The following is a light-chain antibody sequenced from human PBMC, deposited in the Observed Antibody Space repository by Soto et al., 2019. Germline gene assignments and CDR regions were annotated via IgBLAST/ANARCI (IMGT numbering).Light chain of an antibody. CDR1: QSVGSSY. J-gene: IGKJ1*01. CDR2: GAY. CDR3: QQYGTSPRT. Sequence: EILLTQSPGTLSLSPGERATLFCRSSQSVGSSYLAWYQQKPGQAPRLLIYGAYSRATGTPDRISGSRSGTDFSLTVSRLEPEDFAVYYCQQYGTSPRTFGQGTQVDIK. V-gene: IGKV3-20*01.